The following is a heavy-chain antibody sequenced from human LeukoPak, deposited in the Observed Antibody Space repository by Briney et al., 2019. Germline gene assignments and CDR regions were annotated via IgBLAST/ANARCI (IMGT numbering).Heavy chain of an antibody. CDR2: IYYSGST. CDR3: ARVQYSTGWSTIDY. Sequence: SETLSLTCTVSGYSISSGYYWGWIRQPPGKGLEWIGYIYYSGSTYYNPSLKSRVTISVDTSKNQFSLKLSSVTAADTAVYYCARVQYSTGWSTIDYWGQGTLVTVSS. D-gene: IGHD6-19*01. V-gene: IGHV4-38-2*02. J-gene: IGHJ4*02. CDR1: GYSISSGYY.